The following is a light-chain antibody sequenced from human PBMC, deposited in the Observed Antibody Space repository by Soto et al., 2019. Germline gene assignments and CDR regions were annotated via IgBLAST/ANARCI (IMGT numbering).Light chain of an antibody. CDR1: QSVSSN. CDR2: GAS. V-gene: IGKV3-15*01. Sequence: EIVMTQSPATLSVSPGERATLSCRASQSVSSNLAWYQQNPGQAPRLLIYGASTRATGIPARFSGSGSGTQLTLTISSLQSEDFAVYYCEQYNNWPQTFGQWTKVEIK. CDR3: EQYNNWPQT. J-gene: IGKJ1*01.